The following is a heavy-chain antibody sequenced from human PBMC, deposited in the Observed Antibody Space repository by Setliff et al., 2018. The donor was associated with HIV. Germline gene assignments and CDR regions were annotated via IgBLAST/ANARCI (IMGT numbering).Heavy chain of an antibody. CDR2: ISWNGGST. Sequence: GGSLRLSCAASGFTFSNFGMHWVRQAPGTGLEWVSGISWNGGSTGYADSVKGRFTISRDNSKNTLYLQMNSLRAEDTAVYYCAKCLFWSGPGVDYWGQGTLVTVSS. CDR1: GFTFSNFG. J-gene: IGHJ4*02. D-gene: IGHD3-3*01. CDR3: AKCLFWSGPGVDY. V-gene: IGHV3-20*04.